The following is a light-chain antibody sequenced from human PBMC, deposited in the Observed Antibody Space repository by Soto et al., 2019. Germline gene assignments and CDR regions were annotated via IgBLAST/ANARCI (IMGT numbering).Light chain of an antibody. CDR2: KVS. CDR3: LQEYNYPWT. Sequence: DIQMTHSPSTLAASVGDRVTITFRASQSISSWLAGHQQKPGKAAKLLMYKVSSLQSGVASRLIGGGSGTDFTLTISSLQPEDFATYYCLQEYNYPWTFGQGTKVDIK. CDR1: QSISSW. V-gene: IGKV1-5*03. J-gene: IGKJ1*01.